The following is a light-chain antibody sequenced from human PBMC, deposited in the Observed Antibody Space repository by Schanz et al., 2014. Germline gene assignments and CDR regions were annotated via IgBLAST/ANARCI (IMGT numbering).Light chain of an antibody. CDR1: QSVSTY. CDR3: QHYDSSPHT. V-gene: IGKV3-20*01. Sequence: EIVLTQSPATLSLSPGERATLSCRASQSVSTYLAWYQQKPGQAPRLLIYGASSRAAGIPDRFRGSGSGTDFTLTISSLEPEDFAVYYCQHYDSSPHTFGGGTKVEIK. J-gene: IGKJ4*01. CDR2: GAS.